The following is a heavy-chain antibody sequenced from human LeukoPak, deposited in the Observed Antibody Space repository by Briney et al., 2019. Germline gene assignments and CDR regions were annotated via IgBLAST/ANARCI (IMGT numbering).Heavy chain of an antibody. D-gene: IGHD3-10*01. CDR3: ARGRVRARMVRGVSFDY. V-gene: IGHV4-34*01. J-gene: IGHJ4*02. CDR2: INHRGST. Sequence: SETLSLTCAVYGGSFSGYYWSWIRQPPRKGLEWIGEINHRGSTNYNPSLKSRAPISVDTSKNQFSLKLSSVTAADTAVYYCARGRVRARMVRGVSFDYWGQGTLVTVSS. CDR1: GGSFSGYY.